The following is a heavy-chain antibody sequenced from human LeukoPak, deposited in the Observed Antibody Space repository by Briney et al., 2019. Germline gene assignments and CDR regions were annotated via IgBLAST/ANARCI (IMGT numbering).Heavy chain of an antibody. CDR3: VKDPTGGDSAY. V-gene: IGHV3-43*02. J-gene: IGHJ4*02. CDR2: ISGDGHIT. Sequence: GGSLGLSCAASGFTFDDYGMHWVRQAPGKGLEWVSLISGDGHITNYTDSVKGRFTISRDNNKNSLYLQMNSLRAEDTALYYCVKDPTGGDSAYWGPGTLVTVSS. CDR1: GFTFDDYG. D-gene: IGHD1-14*01.